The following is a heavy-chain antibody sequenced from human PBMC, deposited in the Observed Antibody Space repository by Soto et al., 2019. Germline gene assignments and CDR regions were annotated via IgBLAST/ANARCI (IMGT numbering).Heavy chain of an antibody. Sequence: QLQESGPGLVKPSGTLSLTCAVSRGSMTTGDWFSWVRQSPGKGLEWIGEIYYGGTTHYKPSLKSRVTISLDKSNNQFFLELSSSTAADTAVYYCAKNAVGGFDWWGQGTLVTVSS. D-gene: IGHD1-26*01. V-gene: IGHV4-4*02. CDR1: RGSMTTGDW. CDR2: IYYGGTT. J-gene: IGHJ4*02. CDR3: AKNAVGGFDW.